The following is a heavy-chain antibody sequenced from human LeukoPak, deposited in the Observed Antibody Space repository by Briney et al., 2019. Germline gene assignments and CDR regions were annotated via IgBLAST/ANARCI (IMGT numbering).Heavy chain of an antibody. CDR2: IYYSGST. CDR1: GGSISSGGYY. Sequence: SETLSLTCTVSGGSISSGGYYWGWIRQPPGKGLEWIGSIYYSGSTYYNPSLKSRVTISVDTSKNQFSLKLSSVTAADTAVYYCARIILLRRGGYMDVWGKGTTVTVSS. D-gene: IGHD3-10*01. V-gene: IGHV4-39*07. J-gene: IGHJ6*03. CDR3: ARIILLRRGGYMDV.